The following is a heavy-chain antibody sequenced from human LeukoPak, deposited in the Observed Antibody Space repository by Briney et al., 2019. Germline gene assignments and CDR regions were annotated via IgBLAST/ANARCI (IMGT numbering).Heavy chain of an antibody. CDR3: ARDGFTGYCTNGVCYTFDY. CDR2: ISNSSSTI. CDR1: GFTFSGSA. V-gene: IGHV3-48*01. Sequence: HPGGSLRLSCAASGFTFSGSAMHWVRQASGKGLEWVSYISNSSSTIHYADSVKGRFTISRDNAKNSLYLQMNSLRAEDTAVYYCARDGFTGYCTNGVCYTFDYWGQGTLLTVSS. J-gene: IGHJ4*02. D-gene: IGHD2-8*01.